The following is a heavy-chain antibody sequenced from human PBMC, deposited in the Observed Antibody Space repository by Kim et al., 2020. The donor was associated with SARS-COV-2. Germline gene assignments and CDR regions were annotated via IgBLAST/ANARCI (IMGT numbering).Heavy chain of an antibody. D-gene: IGHD3-16*01. Sequence: AAPVRGRFTISRDDSKNTLSLQMISLKPEDTAVYYCTTGVFGGSLKRDYWGQGTLVTVSS. J-gene: IGHJ4*02. CDR3: TTGVFGGSLKRDY. V-gene: IGHV3-15*01.